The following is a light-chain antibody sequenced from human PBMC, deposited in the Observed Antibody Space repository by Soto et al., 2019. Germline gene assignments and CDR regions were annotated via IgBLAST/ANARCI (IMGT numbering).Light chain of an antibody. J-gene: IGKJ4*01. Sequence: DIRMTQSPSSLSASVGDRVTITCRASQSISSYLNWYQQKPGKAPNLLIYAASSLQSGVPSRFSGSGSGTDFTLTISSLQPEDSATYYCQQSYSTWLTFGGGTRVEVK. CDR2: AAS. V-gene: IGKV1-39*01. CDR3: QQSYSTWLT. CDR1: QSISSY.